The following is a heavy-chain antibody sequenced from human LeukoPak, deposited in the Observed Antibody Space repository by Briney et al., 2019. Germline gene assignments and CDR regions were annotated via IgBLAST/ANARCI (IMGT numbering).Heavy chain of an antibody. J-gene: IGHJ6*04. CDR3: ARVVEEDTAIPREGMDV. V-gene: IGHV3-21*01. CDR2: ISSSSSYI. Sequence: GGSLRLSCAASGFTFSSYSMNWVRQAPGKGLEWVSSISSSSSYIYYADSVKGRFTISRDNAKNSLYLQMNSLRAEDTAVYYCARVVEEDTAIPREGMDVWGKGTTVTVSS. D-gene: IGHD5-18*01. CDR1: GFTFSSYS.